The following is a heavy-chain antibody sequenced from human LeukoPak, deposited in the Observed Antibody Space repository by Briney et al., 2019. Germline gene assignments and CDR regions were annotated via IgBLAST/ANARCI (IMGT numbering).Heavy chain of an antibody. CDR2: IYYSGST. Sequence: PSETLSLTCTVSGGSISSYYWRWIRQPPAKGLEWIGYIYYSGSTNYNPSLKSRVTISVDTSKNQFSLKLSSVTAADTAVYYCARRMYYYDSSGYGGYWLDPWGQGTLVTVSS. CDR1: GGSISSYY. V-gene: IGHV4-59*08. D-gene: IGHD3-22*01. J-gene: IGHJ5*02. CDR3: ARRMYYYDSSGYGGYWLDP.